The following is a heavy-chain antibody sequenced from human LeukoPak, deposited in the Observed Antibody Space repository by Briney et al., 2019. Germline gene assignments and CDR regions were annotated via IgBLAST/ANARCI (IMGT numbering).Heavy chain of an antibody. CDR3: ARHNCGGDCYSGGWFDP. V-gene: IGHV5-51*01. Sequence: GESLQISCKGSGYSFTSYWIGWVRQMPGKGLEWMGIIYPGDSDTRYSPSFQGQVTISADKSISTAYLQWSSLKASDTAMYYCARHNCGGDCYSGGWFDPWGQGTLVTVSS. CDR1: GYSFTSYW. J-gene: IGHJ5*02. CDR2: IYPGDSDT. D-gene: IGHD2-21*02.